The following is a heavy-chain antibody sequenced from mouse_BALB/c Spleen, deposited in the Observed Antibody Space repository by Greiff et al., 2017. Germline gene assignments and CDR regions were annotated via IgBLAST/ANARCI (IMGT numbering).Heavy chain of an antibody. J-gene: IGHJ2*01. D-gene: IGHD2-4*01. CDR3: AREGDYEGYFDY. Sequence: EAKLMESGGDLVKPGGSLKLSCAASGFTFSSYGMSWVRQTPDKRLEWVATISSGGSYTYYPDSVKGRFTISRDNAKNTLYLQMSSLKSEDTAMYYCAREGDYEGYFDYWGQGTTLTVSS. CDR2: ISSGGSYT. V-gene: IGHV5-6*01. CDR1: GFTFSSYG.